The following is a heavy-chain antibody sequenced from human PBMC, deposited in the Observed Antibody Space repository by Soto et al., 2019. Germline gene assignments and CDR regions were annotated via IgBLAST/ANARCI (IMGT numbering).Heavy chain of an antibody. CDR2: IYYSGST. CDR1: GGSISSGGYY. Sequence: QVQLQESGPGLVKPSQTLSLTCTVSGGSISSGGYYWSWIRQHPGKGLEWIGYIYYSGSTYYNPSLKSRVTISVDTSKIQFSLKLSSVTAADTAVYYCAREDHDSSGYYFQHWGQGTLVTVSS. J-gene: IGHJ1*01. V-gene: IGHV4-31*03. D-gene: IGHD3-22*01. CDR3: AREDHDSSGYYFQH.